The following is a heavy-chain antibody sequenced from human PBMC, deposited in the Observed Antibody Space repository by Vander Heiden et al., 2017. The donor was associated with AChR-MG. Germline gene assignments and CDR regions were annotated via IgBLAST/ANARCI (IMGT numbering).Heavy chain of an antibody. CDR2: ISAYNGNT. D-gene: IGHD6-19*01. Sequence: QVQLVQSGAEVKKPGASVKVSCTASGYTFTSYGISCVRQAPGHGLEWMGWISAYNGNTNYAQKLQGRVTMTTDTSTSTAYMELRSLRSDDTAVYYCARAVAGTISYYFDYWGQGTLVTVSS. CDR1: GYTFTSYG. J-gene: IGHJ4*02. CDR3: ARAVAGTISYYFDY. V-gene: IGHV1-18*01.